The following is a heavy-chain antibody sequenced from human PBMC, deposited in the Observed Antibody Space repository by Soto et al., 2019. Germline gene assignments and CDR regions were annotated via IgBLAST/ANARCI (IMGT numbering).Heavy chain of an antibody. V-gene: IGHV5-10-1*01. CDR1: GYSFTSYW. J-gene: IGHJ4*02. CDR2: IDPSDSYT. CDR3: ARHTDYSDSSGLAHFDY. D-gene: IGHD3-22*01. Sequence: GESLKISCKGSGYSFTSYWISWVRQMPGKGLEWMGRIDPSDSYTNYSPSFQGHVTISADKSISTAYLQWSSLKASDTAMYYCARHTDYSDSSGLAHFDYWGQGTLVTVSS.